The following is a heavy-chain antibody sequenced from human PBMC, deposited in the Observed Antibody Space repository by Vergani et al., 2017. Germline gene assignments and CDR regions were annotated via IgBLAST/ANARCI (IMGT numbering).Heavy chain of an antibody. CDR1: GFSFSSHA. CDR3: ARGDYGILTGYRY. J-gene: IGHJ4*02. V-gene: IGHV1-46*03. CDR2: INPSGGHT. Sequence: QVQLAESGGGRVQPGRSLRLSCAASGFSFSSHAIHWVRQAPGQGLEWMGIINPSGGHTNYAQKFQGRVTMTRDTSTSTVYMELSSLRSEDTAIYYCARGDYGILTGYRYWGQGTLVTVSA. D-gene: IGHD3-9*01.